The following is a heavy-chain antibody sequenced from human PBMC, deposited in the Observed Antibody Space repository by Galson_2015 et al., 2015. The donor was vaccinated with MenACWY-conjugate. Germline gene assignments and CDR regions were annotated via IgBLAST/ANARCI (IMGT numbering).Heavy chain of an antibody. J-gene: IGHJ4*02. D-gene: IGHD3-10*01. CDR1: GFTVSSNY. Sequence: SLRLSCAASGFTVSSNYMSWVRQAPGKGLEWVSIIYSGGTTYYADSVKGRFTIYRGNSKNTLYLQMNSLRAEDTAVYYCARDLYYASGTDSWGQGTLVTVSS. CDR3: ARDLYYASGTDS. CDR2: IYSGGTT. V-gene: IGHV3-66*02.